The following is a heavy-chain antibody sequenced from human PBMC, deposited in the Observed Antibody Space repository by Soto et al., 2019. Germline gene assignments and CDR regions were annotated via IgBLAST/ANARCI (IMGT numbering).Heavy chain of an antibody. J-gene: IGHJ5*02. V-gene: IGHV4-59*01. CDR1: GGSISSYY. CDR2: IYYSGST. Sequence: QVQLQESGPGLVKPSETLSLTCTVSGGSISSYYWSWIRQPPGKGLEWIGYIYYSGSTNYNPSLKSRVTLSVDTSKNQFSLKLSSVTAADTAVYYCARAFVDDSSGGGIDPWGQGTLVTVSS. CDR3: ARAFVDDSSGGGIDP. D-gene: IGHD3-22*01.